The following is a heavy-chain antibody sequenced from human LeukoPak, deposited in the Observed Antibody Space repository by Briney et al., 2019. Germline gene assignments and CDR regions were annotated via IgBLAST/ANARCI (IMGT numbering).Heavy chain of an antibody. CDR2: IIPILGIA. D-gene: IGHD4-11*01. CDR3: ARLTTVTTFQR. V-gene: IGHV1-69*02. J-gene: IGHJ4*02. Sequence: SVKVSCKASGGTFSSYTISWVRQAPGQELEWMGRIIPILGIANYAQKFQGRVTITADKSTSTAYMELSSLRSEDTAVYYCARLTTVTTFQRWGQGTLVTVSS. CDR1: GGTFSSYT.